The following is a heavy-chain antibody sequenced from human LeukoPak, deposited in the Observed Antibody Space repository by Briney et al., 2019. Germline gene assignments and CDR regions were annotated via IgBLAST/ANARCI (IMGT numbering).Heavy chain of an antibody. D-gene: IGHD5-18*01. CDR2: INPNSGGT. Sequence: ASVKVSCKASGYTFTGYYMHWVRQAPGQGLEWMGRINPNSGGTNYAQKFQGRVTMTRDTSISTAYMELSRLRSDDTAVYYCARADTVMGPGEYYYYYMDVWGKGTTVTVSS. CDR3: ARADTVMGPGEYYYYYMDV. J-gene: IGHJ6*03. V-gene: IGHV1-2*06. CDR1: GYTFTGYY.